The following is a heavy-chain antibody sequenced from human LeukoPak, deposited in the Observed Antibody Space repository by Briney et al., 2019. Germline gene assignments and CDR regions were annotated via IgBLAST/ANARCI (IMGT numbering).Heavy chain of an antibody. CDR1: GGSISSGGYY. CDR3: AREPRGVLRYFDWLPAEGAFDI. V-gene: IGHV4-31*03. CDR2: IYYSGST. Sequence: PSETLSLTCTVSGGSISSGGYYWSWIRQHPGKGLEWIGYIYYSGSTYYNPSLKSRVTISVDTSKNQFSLKLSSVTAAGTAVYYCAREPRGVLRYFDWLPAEGAFDIWGQGTMVTVSS. D-gene: IGHD3-9*01. J-gene: IGHJ3*02.